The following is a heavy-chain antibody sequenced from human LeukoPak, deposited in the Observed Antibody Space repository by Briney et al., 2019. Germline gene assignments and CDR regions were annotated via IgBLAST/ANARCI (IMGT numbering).Heavy chain of an antibody. J-gene: IGHJ4*02. CDR1: RYTFTSYD. V-gene: IGHV1-8*01. Sequence: ASVKVSCKSSRYTFTSYDINWVRQATGQGLEWMGWMNPNSGNTGYAQKFQGRVTMTRNTSISTAYMELSSLRSEDTAVYYCARVDPSIVGANDYWGQGTLVTVS. CDR2: MNPNSGNT. D-gene: IGHD1-26*01. CDR3: ARVDPSIVGANDY.